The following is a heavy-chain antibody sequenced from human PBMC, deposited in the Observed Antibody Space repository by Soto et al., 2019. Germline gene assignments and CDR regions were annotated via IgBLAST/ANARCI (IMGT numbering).Heavy chain of an antibody. D-gene: IGHD6-19*01. V-gene: IGHV1-69*13. J-gene: IGHJ6*02. Sequence: SVKVSCKASGGTFSSYAISWVRQAPGQGLEWMGGIIPIFGTANYAQKFQGRVTITADESTSTAYMELSSLRSEDTAVYYCARDARAVAGMGYYYGMDVWGQGTTVTVSS. CDR3: ARDARAVAGMGYYYGMDV. CDR2: IIPIFGTA. CDR1: GGTFSSYA.